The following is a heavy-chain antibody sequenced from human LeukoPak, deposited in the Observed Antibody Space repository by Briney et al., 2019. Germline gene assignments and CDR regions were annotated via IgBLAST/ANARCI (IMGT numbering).Heavy chain of an antibody. Sequence: SQTLSLTCTVSGGSISSGSYYWSWIRQPAGKGLEWIGRIYTSGSTNYNPSLKSRVTISVDTSKNQFSLKLSSVTAADTAVYYCARVPAAQPEYFDYWGQGTLVTVSS. CDR3: ARVPAAQPEYFDY. J-gene: IGHJ4*02. CDR1: GGSISSGSYY. CDR2: IYTSGST. D-gene: IGHD2-2*01. V-gene: IGHV4-61*02.